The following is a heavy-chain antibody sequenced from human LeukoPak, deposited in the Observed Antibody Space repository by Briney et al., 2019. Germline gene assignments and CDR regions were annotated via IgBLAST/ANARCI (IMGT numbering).Heavy chain of an antibody. D-gene: IGHD4-23*01. V-gene: IGHV4-31*03. CDR3: PRGGNRVL. J-gene: IGHJ4*02. CDR1: GGSISSGGYY. CDR2: IYYSGST. Sequence: SETLSLTCTVSGGSISSGGYYWSWIRQHPGKGLEWIGYIYYSGSTYYNPSLKSRVTISVDTSKNQFSLKLSSVTAADAAVYYGPRGGNRVLWGQGTLVTVSS.